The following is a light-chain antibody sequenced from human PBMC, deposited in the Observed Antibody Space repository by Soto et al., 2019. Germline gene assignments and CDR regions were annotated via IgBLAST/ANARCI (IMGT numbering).Light chain of an antibody. V-gene: IGKV3-11*01. J-gene: IGKJ4*01. CDR2: DTS. Sequence: EIVLTQSPATLSLSPGERATLSCRASQSISIYLAWYQQKPGQAPRLLIYDTSNRATGIPARFSGSGSGTEFTLTISSLEPEDSAVYYCQQRSNWPPLTFGGGAKVEIK. CDR1: QSISIY. CDR3: QQRSNWPPLT.